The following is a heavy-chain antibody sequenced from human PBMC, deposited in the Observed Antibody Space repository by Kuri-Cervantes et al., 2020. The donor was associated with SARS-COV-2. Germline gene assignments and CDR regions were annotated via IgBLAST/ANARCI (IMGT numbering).Heavy chain of an antibody. CDR3: ARGAAAADYFFYGMDV. V-gene: IGHV3-7*02. CDR1: AFTFSTYW. Sequence: GGSLRLSCAASAFTFSTYWMTWVRQAPGKGLECVANINQDGSENYYVDSVKGRFTISRDNAKNSLYLQMNSLRAEDTAVYYCARGAAAADYFFYGMDVWGRGTTVTVSS. J-gene: IGHJ6*02. D-gene: IGHD6-13*01. CDR2: INQDGSEN.